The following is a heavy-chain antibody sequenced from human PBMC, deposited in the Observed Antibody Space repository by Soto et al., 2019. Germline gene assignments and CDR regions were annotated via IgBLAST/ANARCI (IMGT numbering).Heavy chain of an antibody. CDR2: INHSGST. D-gene: IGHD5-18*01. CDR3: SRVGGRIQLWLHVGYFDY. V-gene: IGHV4-34*01. J-gene: IGHJ4*02. Sequence: QVQLQQWGAGLLKPSETLSLTCAVYGGSFSGYYWSWIRQPPGKGLEWSGEINHSGSTNYNPSLKRRDSISVGRSKNQVCLKLSSVTAADTAVYYCSRVGGRIQLWLHVGYFDYWCQGTLVTVSS. CDR1: GGSFSGYY.